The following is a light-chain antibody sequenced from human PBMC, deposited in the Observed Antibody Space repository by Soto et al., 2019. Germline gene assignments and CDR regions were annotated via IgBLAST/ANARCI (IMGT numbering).Light chain of an antibody. CDR1: RNDVGRYNL. CDR3: CPHAVVTNFDVV. CDR2: EVS. J-gene: IGLJ2*01. Sequence: QSALTQPASVSGSPGQSITISCTGTRNDVGRYNLVSWYQHYPGKPPKIIIYEVSRRPSGVSNLFSGPKSDNTASLSISGLQAQDEADYYCCPHAVVTNFDVVFGGGTKLTVL. V-gene: IGLV2-23*02.